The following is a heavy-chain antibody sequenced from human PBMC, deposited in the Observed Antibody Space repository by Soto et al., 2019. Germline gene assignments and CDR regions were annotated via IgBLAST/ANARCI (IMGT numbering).Heavy chain of an antibody. V-gene: IGHV3-23*01. CDR2: ISGSGSTT. J-gene: IGHJ4*02. CDR1: GFIFSNYA. D-gene: IGHD6-6*01. Sequence: EVQMLESGGHLVQPGGSLRLSCAASGFIFSNYAMSWVRQAPGKGLEWVSFISGSGSTTYYADSVKGRFTISRGSSKNILYVKMNSLRAEDAAVYYCVRDASSTGLHLDHWGRGTLVTVS. CDR3: VRDASSTGLHLDH.